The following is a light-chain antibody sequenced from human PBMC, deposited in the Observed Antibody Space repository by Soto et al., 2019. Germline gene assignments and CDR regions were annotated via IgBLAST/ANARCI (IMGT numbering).Light chain of an antibody. Sequence: EIVMTQSPATLSVSPGEGATLSCRASQSVSSNLAWYQQIPGQAPRLLIFGASSRATGTPDRFSGSGSGTDFTLTISRLEPEDFAVYYCQQYGSSPGTFGQGTKVDI. CDR3: QQYGSSPGT. CDR1: QSVSSN. CDR2: GAS. V-gene: IGKV3-20*01. J-gene: IGKJ1*01.